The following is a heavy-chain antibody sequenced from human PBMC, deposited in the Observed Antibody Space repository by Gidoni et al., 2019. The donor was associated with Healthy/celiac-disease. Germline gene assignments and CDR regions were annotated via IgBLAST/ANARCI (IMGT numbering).Heavy chain of an antibody. D-gene: IGHD6-6*01. CDR2: ISSSGSTI. J-gene: IGHJ4*02. CDR3: ARIDLAARLSLRY. Sequence: EVQLVESGGGLVPPGGSLRLSCAASGFTFSSYEMNWVRQAPGKGLEWVSYISSSGSTIYYADSVKGRFTISRDNAKNSLYLQMNSLRAEDTAVYYCARIDLAARLSLRYWGQGTLVTVSS. CDR1: GFTFSSYE. V-gene: IGHV3-48*03.